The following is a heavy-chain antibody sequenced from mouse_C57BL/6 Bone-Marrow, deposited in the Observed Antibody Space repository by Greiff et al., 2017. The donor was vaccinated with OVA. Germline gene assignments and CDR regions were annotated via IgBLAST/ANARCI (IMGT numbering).Heavy chain of an antibody. Sequence: QVQLQQPGAELVKPGASVKMSCKASGYTFTSYWITWVKQRPGQGLEWIGDIYPGSGSTNYNEKFKSKATLTVDTSSSTAYMQLSSLTSEDSAVYYCARGRYDYGGDAMDYWGQGTSVTVSS. CDR1: GYTFTSYW. CDR3: ARGRYDYGGDAMDY. V-gene: IGHV1-55*01. D-gene: IGHD2-4*01. CDR2: IYPGSGST. J-gene: IGHJ4*01.